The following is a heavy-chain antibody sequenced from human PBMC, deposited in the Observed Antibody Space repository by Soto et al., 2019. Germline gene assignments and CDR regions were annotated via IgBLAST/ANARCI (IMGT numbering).Heavy chain of an antibody. D-gene: IGHD3-22*01. Sequence: ASVKVSCKASGGSFSSYAISWVRQAPGQGLEWMGGIIPIFGTANYAQKFQGRVTITADESTSTAYMELSSLRSEDTAVYYCVLGYYYDSSGYYYYGMDVWGQGTTVTVSS. V-gene: IGHV1-69*13. CDR2: IIPIFGTA. CDR1: GGSFSSYA. CDR3: VLGYYYDSSGYYYYGMDV. J-gene: IGHJ6*02.